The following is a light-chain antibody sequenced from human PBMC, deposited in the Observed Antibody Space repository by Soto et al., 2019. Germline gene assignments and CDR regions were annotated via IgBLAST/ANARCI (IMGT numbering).Light chain of an antibody. CDR2: GAS. Sequence: EIVLTQSPGTLSLSPGERATLSCRASQSVSSSYLAWYQQKPGQAHRLLIYGASSRATGIPDRFSGSGAGTDFTLTISRVEAEDVAVYYCQQYGGSPVTFGQGTRLEIK. J-gene: IGKJ5*01. CDR3: QQYGGSPVT. CDR1: QSVSSSY. V-gene: IGKV3-20*01.